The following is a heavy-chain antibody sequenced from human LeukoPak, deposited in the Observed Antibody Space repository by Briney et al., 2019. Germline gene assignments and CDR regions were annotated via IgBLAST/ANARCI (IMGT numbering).Heavy chain of an antibody. CDR2: FVPSVDVV. V-gene: IGHV1-69*04. J-gene: IGHJ5*02. CDR1: GGTFSSYA. CDR3: ATGAYSSSWYVWFDP. Sequence: ASVKVSCKASGGTFSSYAISWVRQAPGQGLEWMGRFVPSVDVVNYAQKFQGRVTMTEDTSTDTAYMELSSLRSEDTAVYYCATGAYSSSWYVWFDPWGQGTLVTVSS. D-gene: IGHD6-13*01.